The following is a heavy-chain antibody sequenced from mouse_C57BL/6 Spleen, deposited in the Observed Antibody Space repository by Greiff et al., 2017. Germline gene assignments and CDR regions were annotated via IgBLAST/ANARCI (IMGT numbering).Heavy chain of an antibody. CDR3: ARAATVVARDWFAY. CDR2: IDPNSGGT. J-gene: IGHJ3*01. CDR1: GYTFTSYW. D-gene: IGHD1-1*01. Sequence: QVQLQQPGAELVKPGASVKLSCKASGYTFTSYWMHWVKQRPGRGLEWIGRIDPNSGGTKYNEKFKSKATLTVDKPSSTAYMQLRSLTSEDSAVYYGARAATVVARDWFAYWGQGTLVTVSA. V-gene: IGHV1-72*01.